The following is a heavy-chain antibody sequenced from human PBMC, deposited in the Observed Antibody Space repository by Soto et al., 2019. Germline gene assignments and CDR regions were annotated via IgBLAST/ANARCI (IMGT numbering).Heavy chain of an antibody. J-gene: IGHJ4*02. Sequence: QVQLQEAGPGLVKPSETLSLTCSVSAGSLSNYYWTWIRQSPGKGLEWIGEIYHTGSTKYNPSLKSRVAISVDMSQNQFSLTLSSVTPADTAVYYCARGGRGSGLYFLYYFDLWGQGILITASS. CDR2: IYHTGST. D-gene: IGHD3-16*01. CDR1: AGSLSNYY. CDR3: ARGGRGSGLYFLYYFDL. V-gene: IGHV4-59*01.